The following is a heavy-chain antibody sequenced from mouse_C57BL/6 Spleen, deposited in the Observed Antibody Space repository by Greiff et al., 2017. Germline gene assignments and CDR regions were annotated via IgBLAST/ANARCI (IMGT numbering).Heavy chain of an antibody. Sequence: VQLQQSGAELVRPGASVKLSCKASGYTFTDYYINWVKQRPGQGLEWIARIYPGSGNTYYNEKFKGKATLTAEKSSSTAYMQLSSLTSEDSAVYFCARRNSNYEGYYFDYWGQGTTLTVSS. CDR1: GYTFTDYY. D-gene: IGHD2-5*01. J-gene: IGHJ2*01. CDR3: ARRNSNYEGYYFDY. V-gene: IGHV1-76*01. CDR2: IYPGSGNT.